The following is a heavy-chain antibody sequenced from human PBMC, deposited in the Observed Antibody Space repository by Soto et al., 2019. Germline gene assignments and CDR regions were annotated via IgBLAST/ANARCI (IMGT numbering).Heavy chain of an antibody. D-gene: IGHD3-10*01. CDR3: ARCINYYDSGDDAFDI. V-gene: IGHV1-8*01. CDR1: GYTFTSYD. J-gene: IGHJ3*02. Sequence: ASVKVSCKASGYTFTSYDINWGRQATGQGLEWMGWMNPNSGNTGYAQRFQGRVTMTRNTSISTAYMELSSLRSEDTAVYYCARCINYYDSGDDAFDIWGQGTMVTVSS. CDR2: MNPNSGNT.